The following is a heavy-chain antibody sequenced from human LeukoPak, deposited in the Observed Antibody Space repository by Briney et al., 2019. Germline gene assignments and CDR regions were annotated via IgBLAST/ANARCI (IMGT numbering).Heavy chain of an antibody. V-gene: IGHV3-53*01. Sequence: PGGSLRLSCAASGFTVSSNYMSWVRQAPGKGLEWVSVIYSGGSTYYADSVKGRFTISRDNSKNTLYLQMNSLRAEDTAVYYCARGRRCGGSCYYFDYWGQGTLVTVSS. CDR2: IYSGGST. CDR1: GFTVSSNY. J-gene: IGHJ4*02. D-gene: IGHD2-15*01. CDR3: ARGRRCGGSCYYFDY.